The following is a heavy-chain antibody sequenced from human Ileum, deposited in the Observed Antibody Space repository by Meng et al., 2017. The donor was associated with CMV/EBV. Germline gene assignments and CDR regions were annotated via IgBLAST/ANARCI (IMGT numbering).Heavy chain of an antibody. CDR2: IYWNDDK. CDR3: AHLSYDFWSGYQNFDY. D-gene: IGHD3-3*01. V-gene: IGHV2-5*01. CDR1: GFSLSTSGVG. Sequence: SGPTLVKPTQTLTLTCTFSGFSLSTSGVGVGGIRQPPGKALEWLALIYWNDDKRYSPSLKSRLTITKDTSKNQVVLTMTNMDPVDTATYYCAHLSYDFWSGYQNFDYWGQGTLVTVSS. J-gene: IGHJ4*02.